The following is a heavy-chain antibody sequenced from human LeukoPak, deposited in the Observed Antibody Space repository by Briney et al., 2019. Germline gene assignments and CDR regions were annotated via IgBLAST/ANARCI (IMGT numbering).Heavy chain of an antibody. V-gene: IGHV5-51*01. Sequence: GSLKISCKGSGYSFTSYWIGWVRPVPGKGLEWMGIIYPGDSDTRYSPSFQGQVTISADKSISTAYLQWSSLKASDTAMYYCARLFDYDSSGYEFGFDYWGQGTLVTVSS. D-gene: IGHD3-22*01. CDR2: IYPGDSDT. CDR1: GYSFTSYW. CDR3: ARLFDYDSSGYEFGFDY. J-gene: IGHJ4*02.